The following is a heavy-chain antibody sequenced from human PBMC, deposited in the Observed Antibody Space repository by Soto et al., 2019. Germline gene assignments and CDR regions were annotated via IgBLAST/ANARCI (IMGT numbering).Heavy chain of an antibody. CDR1: GFTVSSYA. D-gene: IGHD2-15*01. V-gene: IGHV3-23*01. J-gene: IGHJ4*02. CDR3: AKRSRIID. CDR2: ISGSGGST. Sequence: PGCSLKLSCAASGFTVSSYAMIWVRQAPGKGLEWVSAISGSGGSTYYADSVKGRFTISRDNSKNTLYLQMNSLRAEDTAVYYCAKRSRIIDWGQGTLVTVSS.